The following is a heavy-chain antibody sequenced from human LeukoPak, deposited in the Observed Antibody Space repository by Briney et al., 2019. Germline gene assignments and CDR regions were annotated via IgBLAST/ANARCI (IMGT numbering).Heavy chain of an antibody. D-gene: IGHD6-13*01. V-gene: IGHV3-23*01. Sequence: PGGSLRLSWAASGFTFSSHAMRWVRPAPGKGLEWVSAIGGSGCGTYYADSVKGRLTISRDNSRNTLYLQMNSLRAEDTAVYYCAKDASSWSPFRSCYYLDVWGKGTTVTVSS. CDR1: GFTFSSHA. CDR3: AKDASSWSPFRSCYYLDV. CDR2: IGGSGCGT. J-gene: IGHJ6*03.